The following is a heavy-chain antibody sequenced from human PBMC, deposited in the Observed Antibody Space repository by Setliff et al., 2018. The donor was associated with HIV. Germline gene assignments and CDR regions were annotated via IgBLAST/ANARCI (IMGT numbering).Heavy chain of an antibody. Sequence: PGESLKISCAASEFTFINTWMSLVRQAPGKGLEWVGRIKSKTDGGTTDYTAPVKGRFSISRDDSKNTLYLQMNSLKTEDTAVYYCTTFSSGYSTDGVDYWGRGTLVTVSS. D-gene: IGHD6-13*01. CDR2: IKSKTDGGTT. V-gene: IGHV3-15*01. CDR1: EFTFINTW. CDR3: TTFSSGYSTDGVDY. J-gene: IGHJ4*02.